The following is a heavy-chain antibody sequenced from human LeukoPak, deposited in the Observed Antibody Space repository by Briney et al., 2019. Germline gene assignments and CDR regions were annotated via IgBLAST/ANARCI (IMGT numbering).Heavy chain of an antibody. Sequence: GASVKVSCKASGYTFTGYYIHWVRQAPGQGLEWMGWINPNSGGTNYAQKFQGWVTMTRDTSISTAYMELSRLRSDDTAVYYCARGPTRWVGPLGYWGQGTLVTASS. V-gene: IGHV1-2*04. D-gene: IGHD1-26*01. CDR2: INPNSGGT. CDR3: ARGPTRWVGPLGY. CDR1: GYTFTGYY. J-gene: IGHJ4*02.